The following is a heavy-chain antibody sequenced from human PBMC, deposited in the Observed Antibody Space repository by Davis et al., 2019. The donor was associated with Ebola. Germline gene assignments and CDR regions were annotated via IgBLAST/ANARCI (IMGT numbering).Heavy chain of an antibody. Sequence: ETLSLTCAVYGGTFSGYYWSWIRQPPGKGLEWIGEINHSGSINYNPSLKSRVTISVDTSKNQISLKLSSVTAADTAVYYCARGGARTYYYGSGSYSFVYYFDQWGQGTLVTVSS. CDR2: INHSGSI. J-gene: IGHJ4*02. V-gene: IGHV4-34*01. D-gene: IGHD3-10*01. CDR3: ARGGARTYYYGSGSYSFVYYFDQ. CDR1: GGTFSGYY.